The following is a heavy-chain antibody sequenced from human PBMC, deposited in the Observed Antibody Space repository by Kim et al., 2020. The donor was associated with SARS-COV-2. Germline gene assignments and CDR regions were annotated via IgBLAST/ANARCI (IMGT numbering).Heavy chain of an antibody. V-gene: IGHV3-23*01. CDR2: ISGSGGST. J-gene: IGHJ4*02. CDR3: VKVGGTSETDY. CDR1: GFTFTSYA. D-gene: IGHD3-10*01. Sequence: GGSLRLSCAASGFTFTSYAMSWVRQAPGKGLDWVSAISGSGGSTYYADSVKGRFTISRDNSKNTLYLQMNSLRADDTAVYYCVKVGGTSETDYWGQGTLVTVSS.